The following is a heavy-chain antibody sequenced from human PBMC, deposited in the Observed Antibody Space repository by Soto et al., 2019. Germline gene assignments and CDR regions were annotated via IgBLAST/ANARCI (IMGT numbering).Heavy chain of an antibody. J-gene: IGHJ6*02. CDR3: ARVDAGGSGSFYYYYGMDV. CDR1: GYTFTSYG. CDR2: ISAYNGNT. V-gene: IGHV1-18*04. Sequence: ASVKVSCKASGYTFTSYGISWVRQAPGQGLEWMGWISAYNGNTNYAQKLQGRVTMTTDTSTSTAYMELRSLRSDDTAVYYCARVDAGGSGSFYYYYGMDVWGQGTTVTVS. D-gene: IGHD3-10*01.